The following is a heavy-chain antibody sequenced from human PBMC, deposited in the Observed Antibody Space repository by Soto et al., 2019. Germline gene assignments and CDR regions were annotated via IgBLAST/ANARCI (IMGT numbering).Heavy chain of an antibody. CDR3: ARGESGDIVVVAAIDC. CDR1: GCSISSGIYY. CDR2: IFYSGRP. D-gene: IGHD2-15*01. J-gene: IGHJ4*02. V-gene: IGHV4-31*03. Sequence: QVQLQESGPGLVKPSQTLSLTCTVSGCSISSGIYYWSWIRQHPGKGLEWIGYIFYSGRPYYNPSLQSRVTISVDTSKNQFSMKLSSETAADTAVYYCARGESGDIVVVAAIDCWCQGTLGTVSS.